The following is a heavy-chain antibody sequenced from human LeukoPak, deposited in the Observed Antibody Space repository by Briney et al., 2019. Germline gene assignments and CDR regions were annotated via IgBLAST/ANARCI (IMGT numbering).Heavy chain of an antibody. Sequence: GGSLRLSCAASGFSFSNYGMHWVRQAPGKGLEWLALMSYDGNKEDYADSVNGRFAISRDNSKNMLFLEMNSLRIEDTAVYYCAKDWRWENNIMAFNVWGQGTVVTVSS. CDR2: MSYDGNKE. J-gene: IGHJ3*01. CDR1: GFSFSNYG. D-gene: IGHD1-26*01. V-gene: IGHV3-30*18. CDR3: AKDWRWENNIMAFNV.